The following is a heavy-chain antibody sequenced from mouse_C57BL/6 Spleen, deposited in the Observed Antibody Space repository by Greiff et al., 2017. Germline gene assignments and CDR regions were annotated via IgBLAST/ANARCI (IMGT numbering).Heavy chain of an antibody. V-gene: IGHV5-17*01. CDR3: ARWNWNWYFDV. CDR1: GFTFSDYG. D-gene: IGHD4-1*01. J-gene: IGHJ1*03. CDR2: ISSGSSTI. Sequence: EVKLQESGGGLVKPGGSLKLSCAASGFTFSDYGMHWVRQAPEKGLEWVAYISSGSSTIYYADTVKGRFTISRDNAKNTLFLQMTSLRSEDTAMYYCARWNWNWYFDVWGTGTTVTVSS.